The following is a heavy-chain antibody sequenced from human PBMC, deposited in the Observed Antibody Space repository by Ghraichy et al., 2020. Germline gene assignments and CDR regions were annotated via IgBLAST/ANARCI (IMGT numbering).Heavy chain of an antibody. V-gene: IGHV3-66*01. Sequence: GGSLRLSCAASGFIVTTKYMSWVRQAPGKGLEWVSVIYSVGTTHYADSVKGRFTISRDNGNNILYLHMKSLRAEDSAVYYCATAPGITGRTSQENYGLDVWGQGTTVIVSS. CDR1: GFIVTTKY. D-gene: IGHD1/OR15-1a*01. J-gene: IGHJ6*02. CDR2: IYSVGTT. CDR3: ATAPGITGRTSQENYGLDV.